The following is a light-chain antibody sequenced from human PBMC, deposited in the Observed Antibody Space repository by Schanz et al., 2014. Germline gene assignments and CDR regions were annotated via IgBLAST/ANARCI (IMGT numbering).Light chain of an antibody. Sequence: QSALTQPASVSGSPGQSITISCTGTSSDVGGYNSVSWYQQHPGKAPKLMIYDVSDRPSGVSNRFSGSKSGNTASLTISGLQAEDEADYYCSSYIGSHLRVFGGGTKLTVL. J-gene: IGLJ3*02. CDR1: SSDVGGYNS. CDR3: SSYIGSHLRV. CDR2: DVS. V-gene: IGLV2-14*03.